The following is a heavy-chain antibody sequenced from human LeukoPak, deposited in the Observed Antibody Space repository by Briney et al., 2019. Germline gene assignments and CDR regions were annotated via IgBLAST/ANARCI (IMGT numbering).Heavy chain of an antibody. J-gene: IGHJ4*02. CDR1: GFTFSSYE. D-gene: IGHD3-22*01. CDR3: ARDNYDSSGPYYFDY. V-gene: IGHV3-48*03. CDR2: ISSSGSTI. Sequence: GGSLRLSCAASGFTFSSYEMNWVRQAPGKGPEWVSYISSSGSTIYYADSVKGRFTISRDNARNSLYLQMNSLRAEDTAVYYCARDNYDSSGPYYFDYWGQGTLVTVSS.